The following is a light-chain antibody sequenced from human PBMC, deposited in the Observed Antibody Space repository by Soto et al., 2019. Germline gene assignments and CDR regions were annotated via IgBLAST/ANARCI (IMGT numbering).Light chain of an antibody. CDR2: STS. J-gene: IGKJ1*01. V-gene: IGKV3-20*01. Sequence: EIVLTQSPGTLSLSPGERGTLSCRASQRFGSSNLAWYQQKPGQAPRLLIYSTSSRATGIPDRFSGSGSGTDVTLTISRLEPEDFAVYYCQQYGNSPWTFGQGTKVEIK. CDR3: QQYGNSPWT. CDR1: QRFGSSN.